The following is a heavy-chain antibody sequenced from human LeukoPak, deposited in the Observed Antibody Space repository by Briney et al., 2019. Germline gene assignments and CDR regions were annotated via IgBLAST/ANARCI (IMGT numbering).Heavy chain of an antibody. D-gene: IGHD3-16*02. J-gene: IGHJ4*02. Sequence: GGCLRLSCAASGFTFSSYWMHWVRQAPGKGLVWVSRINTDGGSTSYADSVKGRFTISRDNAKNTLYLQMNSLRAEDTAVYYCAREAPYDYVWGSYRYTGYFDYWGQATLDTVSS. CDR3: AREAPYDYVWGSYRYTGYFDY. CDR2: INTDGGST. CDR1: GFTFSSYW. V-gene: IGHV3-74*01.